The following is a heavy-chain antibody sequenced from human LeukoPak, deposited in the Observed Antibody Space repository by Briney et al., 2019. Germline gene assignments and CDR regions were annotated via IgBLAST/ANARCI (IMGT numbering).Heavy chain of an antibody. CDR3: ARQVLGSSSWYWFDP. CDR2: IYYGGST. Sequence: SETLSLTCTVSGDSISNSRYYWGWIRQPPGKGLDWIASIYYGGSTFYNPSLKSRVTISVDTSKNQFSLTLSSVTAADTAVYYCARQVLGSSSWYWFDPWGQGALVTVSS. J-gene: IGHJ5*02. V-gene: IGHV4-39*01. D-gene: IGHD6-13*01. CDR1: GDSISNSRYY.